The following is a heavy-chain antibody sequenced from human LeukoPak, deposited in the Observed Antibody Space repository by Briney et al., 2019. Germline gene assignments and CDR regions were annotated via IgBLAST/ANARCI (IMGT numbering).Heavy chain of an antibody. CDR1: GGSISSGGYY. J-gene: IGHJ4*02. D-gene: IGHD4-23*01. CDR3: AMTTVVTDFDY. Sequence: SETLSLTCTVSGGSISSGGYYWSWIRQPPGKGLEWIGYIYHSGSTYYNPSLKSRVTISVDRSKNQFSPKLSSVTAADTAVYYCAMTTVVTDFDYWGQGTLVTVSS. CDR2: IYHSGST. V-gene: IGHV4-30-2*01.